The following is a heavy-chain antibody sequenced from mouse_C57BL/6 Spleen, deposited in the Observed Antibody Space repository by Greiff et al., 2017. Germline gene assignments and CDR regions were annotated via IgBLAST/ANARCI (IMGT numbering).Heavy chain of an antibody. J-gene: IGHJ4*01. D-gene: IGHD3-3*01. CDR1: GYTFTSYW. CDR2: IYPSDSET. CDR3: ARLGRDAMDY. V-gene: IGHV1-61*01. Sequence: QVQLQQPGAELVRPGSSVKLSCKASGYTFTSYWMDWVKQRPGQGLEWIGNIYPSDSETHYNQKFKDKATLTVDKSSSNAYMQLSSLTSEYSAVYYCARLGRDAMDYWGQGTSVTVSS.